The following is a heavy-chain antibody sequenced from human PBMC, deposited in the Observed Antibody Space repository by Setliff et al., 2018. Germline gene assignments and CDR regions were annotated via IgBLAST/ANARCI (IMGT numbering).Heavy chain of an antibody. Sequence: SETLSLTCTVPGASLSSGSYYWSWIRQSAGKELEWIGRIYTSGATTYSPSLKSRVSISADTSKNLFSLRLKSVTAADTAVYYCAKEYVVNSFVSNSHQHYGLDVWGQGTTVTVSS. J-gene: IGHJ6*02. CDR2: IYTSGAT. D-gene: IGHD2-21*01. V-gene: IGHV4-61*02. CDR1: GASLSSGSYY. CDR3: AKEYVVNSFVSNSHQHYGLDV.